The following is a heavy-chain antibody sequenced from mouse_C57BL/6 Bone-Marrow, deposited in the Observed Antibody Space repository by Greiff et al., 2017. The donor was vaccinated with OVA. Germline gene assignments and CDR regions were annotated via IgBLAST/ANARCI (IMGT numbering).Heavy chain of an antibody. CDR1: GFTFSSYA. CDR2: ISSGGDYI. V-gene: IGHV5-9-1*02. Sequence: EVKLMESGEGLVKPGGSLTLSCAASGFTFSSYAMSWVRQTPEKRLEWVAYISSGGDYIYYADTVKGRFTISRDNARNTLYLQMSSLKSEDTAMYYCTREDFDYWGQGTTLTVSS. CDR3: TREDFDY. J-gene: IGHJ2*01.